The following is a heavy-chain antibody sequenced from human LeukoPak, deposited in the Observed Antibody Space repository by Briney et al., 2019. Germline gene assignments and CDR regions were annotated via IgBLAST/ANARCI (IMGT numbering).Heavy chain of an antibody. Sequence: SETLSLTCTVSGGSISSSSYYWGWIRQPPGKGLEWIGSIYYSGSTYYNPSLKSRVTISVDTSKNQFSLKLSSVTAADTAVYYCARLNPGRYFDLWGRGTLVTVSS. CDR1: GGSISSSSYY. CDR3: ARLNPGRYFDL. J-gene: IGHJ2*01. CDR2: IYYSGST. V-gene: IGHV4-39*01.